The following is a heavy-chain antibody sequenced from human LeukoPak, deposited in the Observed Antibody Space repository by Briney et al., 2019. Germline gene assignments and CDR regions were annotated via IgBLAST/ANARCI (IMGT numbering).Heavy chain of an antibody. CDR3: ARYGSGSQHYYYYYLDV. V-gene: IGHV3-20*01. CDR2: INWNGGST. D-gene: IGHD3-10*01. J-gene: IGHJ6*03. CDR1: GFTFDDYG. Sequence: TGGSLRLSCAGSGFTFDDYGMSWVRQAPGKGLEWVSGINWNGGSTGYADSVKGRFTISRDNAKNSLYLQMNSLRAEDTALYHCARYGSGSQHYYYYYLDVWGKGTTVTVSS.